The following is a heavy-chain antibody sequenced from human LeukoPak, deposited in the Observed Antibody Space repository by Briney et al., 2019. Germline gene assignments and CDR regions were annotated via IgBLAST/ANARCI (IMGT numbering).Heavy chain of an antibody. CDR2: INPSGGST. D-gene: IGHD6-19*01. CDR3: AREVGRWLVSGAFDI. J-gene: IGHJ3*02. Sequence: ASVKVSCKASGYTFTSYYMHWVRQAPGQGLEWMGIINPSGGSTSYAQKFQGRVTMTRDTSTSTVYMELSSLRSEDTAVYYCAREVGRWLVSGAFDIWGQGTMVTVSS. CDR1: GYTFTSYY. V-gene: IGHV1-46*01.